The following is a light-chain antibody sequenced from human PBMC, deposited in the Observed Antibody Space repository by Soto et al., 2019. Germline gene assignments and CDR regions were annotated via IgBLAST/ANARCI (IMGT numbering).Light chain of an antibody. CDR1: ATDVGAYNY. J-gene: IGLJ2*01. V-gene: IGLV2-14*01. CDR2: AVT. Sequence: QSALTQPASVSGSPGQSITISCTGTATDVGAYNYVSWYQQHPGRAPKLIIYAVTDRPSGVADRFSGSKSGDTASLTISGLQAEDEAPYYCSSFTSSTTLLFGGGTKLTVL. CDR3: SSFTSSTTLL.